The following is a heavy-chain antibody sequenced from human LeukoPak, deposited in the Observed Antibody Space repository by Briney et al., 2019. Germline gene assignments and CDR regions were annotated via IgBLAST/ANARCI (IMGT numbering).Heavy chain of an antibody. CDR2: IYYSGST. CDR1: DGSISSYY. Sequence: PSETLSLTCTVSDGSISSYYWSWIRQPPGKGLGWIGYIYYSGSTNYNPSLKSRVTISEDTSKNQFSLKLSSVTAADTAVYYCARESQLRFFDYWGQGTLVTVSS. J-gene: IGHJ4*02. D-gene: IGHD6-6*01. CDR3: ARESQLRFFDY. V-gene: IGHV4-59*01.